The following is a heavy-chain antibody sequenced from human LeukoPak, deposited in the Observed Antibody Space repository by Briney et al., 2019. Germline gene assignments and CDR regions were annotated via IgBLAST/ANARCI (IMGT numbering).Heavy chain of an antibody. CDR1: GFTFSSYW. D-gene: IGHD3-9*01. Sequence: GGSLRLSCAASGFTFSSYWMHWVRQAPGKGPVWVSRINSDGSSTSYADSVKGRFTISRDNAENTLYLQMNSLRAEDTAVYYCARDYRYYDILTGYKYNWFDPWGQGTPVTVSS. V-gene: IGHV3-74*01. CDR3: ARDYRYYDILTGYKYNWFDP. J-gene: IGHJ5*02. CDR2: INSDGSST.